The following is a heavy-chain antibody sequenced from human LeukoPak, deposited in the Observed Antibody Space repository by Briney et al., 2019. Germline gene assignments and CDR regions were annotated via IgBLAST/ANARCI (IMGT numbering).Heavy chain of an antibody. V-gene: IGHV1-2*06. Sequence: TSVKVSCKASGYTFTGYYMNWVRQAPGQGLEWIGRINLNSGCTNYAQKFQGRVTMTRDTSISTAYMELSRLRSDDTAVYYCARDRASKYGGYADYWGQRTLVTVSS. CDR3: ARDRASKYGGYADY. CDR1: GYTFTGYY. CDR2: INLNSGCT. J-gene: IGHJ4*02. D-gene: IGHD5-12*01.